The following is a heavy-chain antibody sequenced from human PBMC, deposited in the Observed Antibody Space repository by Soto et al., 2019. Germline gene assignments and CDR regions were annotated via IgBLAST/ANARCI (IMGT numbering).Heavy chain of an antibody. J-gene: IGHJ4*02. D-gene: IGHD5-12*01. CDR3: ARGGMATIWEFDY. V-gene: IGHV4-59*12. Sequence: PSDTLSLTCTVSGASISPYYWSWIRQPPGKGLEWIGYIYYSGSTYYNPSLKSRVTISVDTSKNQFSLKLSSVTAADTAVYYCARGGMATIWEFDYWGQGTLVTASP. CDR1: GASISPYY. CDR2: IYYSGST.